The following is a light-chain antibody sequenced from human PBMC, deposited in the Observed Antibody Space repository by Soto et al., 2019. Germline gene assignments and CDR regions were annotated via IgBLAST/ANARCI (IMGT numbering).Light chain of an antibody. CDR1: QSLNGR. CDR3: QQYSNYST. CDR2: DVS. V-gene: IGKV1-5*01. Sequence: DIQMTQSPSTLSSSVGDRVTITCRTSQSLNGRLAWYQQRPGQAPNLLIYDVSTLETGVPSRFSGTGSETEFTLTISVLQPDDFATYYCQQYSNYSTFGPGTKVEIK. J-gene: IGKJ1*01.